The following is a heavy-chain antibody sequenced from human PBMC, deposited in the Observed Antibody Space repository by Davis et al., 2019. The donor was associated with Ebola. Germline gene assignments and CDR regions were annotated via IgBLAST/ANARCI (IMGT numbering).Heavy chain of an antibody. J-gene: IGHJ4*02. CDR2: VKSDSDT. V-gene: IGHV3-23*01. D-gene: IGHD3-10*01. CDR3: AAEGRSSRPGY. CDR1: GFTFNNYA. Sequence: GESLKISCATSGFTFNNYAMTWVRQAPGKGLEWVSVVKSDSDTYYAGSVKSRFTISRDNSKKTLHLQMNGLRVEDTAVYYCAAEGRSSRPGYWGQGTLVTVSS.